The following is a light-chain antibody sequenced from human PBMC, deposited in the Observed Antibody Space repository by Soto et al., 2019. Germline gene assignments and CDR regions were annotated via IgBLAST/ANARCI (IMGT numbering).Light chain of an antibody. V-gene: IGLV2-14*03. Sequence: QSVLTQPASLSGSPGQSITISCTGTSTDIGSYHYVSWYQQHPGKAPKLMIFDVSYRPSGISDRFSGSKSGNTASLTISGLQPEDEADYYCSSYGASSTLFGGGTKVTVL. J-gene: IGLJ2*01. CDR3: SSYGASSTL. CDR2: DVS. CDR1: STDIGSYHY.